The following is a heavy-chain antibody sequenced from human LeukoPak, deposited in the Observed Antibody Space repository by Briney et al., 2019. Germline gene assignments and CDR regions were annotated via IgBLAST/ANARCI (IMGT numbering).Heavy chain of an antibody. J-gene: IGHJ4*02. Sequence: PGGSLRLSCAASGFTVSSNYMSWVRQAPGKGLEWGSVIYSGGSTYYADSVKGRFTISRDNSKNTLYLQTNSLRAEDTAVYYCARQYSSGWKTGFDYWGQGTPVTVSS. CDR3: ARQYSSGWKTGFDY. CDR2: IYSGGST. D-gene: IGHD6-19*01. CDR1: GFTVSSNY. V-gene: IGHV3-66*04.